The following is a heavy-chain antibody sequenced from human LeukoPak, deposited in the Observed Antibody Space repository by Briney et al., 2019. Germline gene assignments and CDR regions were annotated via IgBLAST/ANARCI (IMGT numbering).Heavy chain of an antibody. CDR3: ARDPYYGSGPPDY. D-gene: IGHD3-10*01. V-gene: IGHV4-39*07. Sequence: SETLSLTCTVSGGSISSSSYYWGWIRQPPGKGLEWIGSIYYSGSTYYNPSLRSRVTISVNTSKSQFSLNLSSVTAADTAVYYCARDPYYGSGPPDYWGQGTLVTVSS. J-gene: IGHJ4*02. CDR1: GGSISSSSYY. CDR2: IYYSGST.